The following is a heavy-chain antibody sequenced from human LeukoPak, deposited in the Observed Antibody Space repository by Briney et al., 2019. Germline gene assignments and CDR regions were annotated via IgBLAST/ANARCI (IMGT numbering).Heavy chain of an antibody. CDR3: ATSTVVIRPQYYFDY. CDR2: IIPIFGTA. V-gene: IGHV1-69*01. J-gene: IGHJ4*02. CDR1: GGTFSGYA. D-gene: IGHD4-23*01. Sequence: ASVKVSCKASGGTFSGYAISWVRQAPGQGLEWMGGIIPIFGTANYAQKFQGRVTITADESTSTAYMELSSLRSEDTAVYYCATSTVVIRPQYYFDYWGQGTLVTVSS.